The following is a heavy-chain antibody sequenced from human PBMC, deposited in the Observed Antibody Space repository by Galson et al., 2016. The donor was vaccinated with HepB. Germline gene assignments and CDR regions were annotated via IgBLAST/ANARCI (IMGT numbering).Heavy chain of an antibody. CDR2: IYYSGST. V-gene: IGHV4-30-4*01. CDR1: GGSISSSDYY. J-gene: IGHJ4*02. Sequence: TLSLTCTVSGGSISSSDYYWNWIRQPPGKGLEWIGYIYYSGSTYYNPSLRSRVTISVDTSKNQFSLNLSSVTAADTAVYYCARTERFLDWLPGYWGRGTLVTVSS. D-gene: IGHD3/OR15-3a*01. CDR3: ARTERFLDWLPGY.